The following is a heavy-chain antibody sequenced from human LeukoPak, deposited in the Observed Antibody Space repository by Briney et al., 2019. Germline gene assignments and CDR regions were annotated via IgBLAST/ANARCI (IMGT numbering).Heavy chain of an antibody. CDR2: IYYSGST. Sequence: SETLSLTCTVSGGSISSSGYYWGWIRQPPGKGLEWIGSIYYSGSTQYNPSLKSRVTISVDTSKNQFSLKLSSVTAADTAVYYCASQSIAARPGYYGMDVWGQGTTVTVSS. CDR1: GGSISSSGYY. D-gene: IGHD6-6*01. CDR3: ASQSIAARPGYYGMDV. J-gene: IGHJ6*02. V-gene: IGHV4-39*01.